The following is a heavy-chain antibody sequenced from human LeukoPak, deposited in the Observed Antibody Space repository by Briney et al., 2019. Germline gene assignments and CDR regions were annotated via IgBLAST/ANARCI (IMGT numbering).Heavy chain of an antibody. CDR3: ARGANYYDSSGYLDY. J-gene: IGHJ4*02. V-gene: IGHV3-30-3*01. CDR1: GFTFSSYA. CDR2: ISYDGSNK. D-gene: IGHD3-22*01. Sequence: GGSLRLSCAASGFTFSSYAMSWVRQAPGKGLEWVAVISYDGSNKYYADSVKGRFTISRDNSKNTLYLQMNSLRAEDTAVYYCARGANYYDSSGYLDYWGQGTLVTVSS.